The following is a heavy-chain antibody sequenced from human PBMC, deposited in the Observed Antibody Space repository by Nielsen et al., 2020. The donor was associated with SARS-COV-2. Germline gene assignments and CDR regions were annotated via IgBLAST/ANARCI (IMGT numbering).Heavy chain of an antibody. D-gene: IGHD1-26*01. CDR1: GFTFDDYT. CDR3: AKGEGAFYFDY. CDR2: ISWDGGST. J-gene: IGHJ4*02. V-gene: IGHV3-43*01. Sequence: GESLKISCAASGFTFDDYTMHWVRQAPGKGLEWVSLISWDGGSTYYADSVKGRFTISRDNSKNSLYLQMNSLRTEDTALYYCAKGEGAFYFDYWGQGTPVTVSS.